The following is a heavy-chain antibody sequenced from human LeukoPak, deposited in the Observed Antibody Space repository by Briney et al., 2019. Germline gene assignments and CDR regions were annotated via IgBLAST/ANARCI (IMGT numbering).Heavy chain of an antibody. CDR3: AKGNTMIVVVSDY. J-gene: IGHJ4*02. V-gene: IGHV3-23*01. CDR2: ISGSGGST. D-gene: IGHD3-22*01. Sequence: GGSLILSCAASGFTFSSYAMSWVRQAPGKGLEWVSAISGSGGSTYYADSVKGRFTISRDNSKNTLYLQMNSLRADDTAVYYCAKGNTMIVVVSDYWGQGTLVTVSS. CDR1: GFTFSSYA.